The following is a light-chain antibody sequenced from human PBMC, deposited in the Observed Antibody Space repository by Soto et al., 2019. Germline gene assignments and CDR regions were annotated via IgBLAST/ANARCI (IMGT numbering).Light chain of an antibody. V-gene: IGKV3-11*01. Sequence: EIVLTQSPATLSLSPGERATLSCRASQSVSSYLAWYQQKPGQAPRLLIYDASNRATGIPARFSGSGSGTDFTLTISSLEPVAFVVYCLKQRSSWPPTFGPGNRVDIK. J-gene: IGKJ3*01. CDR3: KQRSSWPPT. CDR2: DAS. CDR1: QSVSSY.